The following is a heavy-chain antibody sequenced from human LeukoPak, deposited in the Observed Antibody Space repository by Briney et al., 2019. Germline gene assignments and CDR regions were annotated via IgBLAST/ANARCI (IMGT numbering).Heavy chain of an antibody. V-gene: IGHV3-30*01. Sequence: QPGRSLRLSCAASGFSLNNFAVHWVRQAPGKGLEWVALMSSDGSNIQYADSVKGRFTISRDNSKNTSYLQMDSLRSDDTAVYYCAKSSAGITWFDPWGQGTLVTVSS. CDR2: MSSDGSNI. J-gene: IGHJ5*02. CDR3: AKSSAGITWFDP. D-gene: IGHD1-1*01. CDR1: GFSLNNFA.